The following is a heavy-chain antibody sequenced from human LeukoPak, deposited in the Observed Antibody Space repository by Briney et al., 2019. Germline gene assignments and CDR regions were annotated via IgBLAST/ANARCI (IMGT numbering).Heavy chain of an antibody. D-gene: IGHD3-22*01. CDR2: IDTNTGNP. J-gene: IGHJ4*02. CDR1: GYTFTKYA. Sequence: GASVKVSCKGSGYTFTKYAISWVRQAPGQGLEYMGWIDTNTGNPTYAQGFTGRFVFSLDTSVSTAYLQISSLKAEDSVIYFCANCYDSSGFFAYWGQGTLVTVSS. V-gene: IGHV7-4-1*02. CDR3: ANCYDSSGFFAY.